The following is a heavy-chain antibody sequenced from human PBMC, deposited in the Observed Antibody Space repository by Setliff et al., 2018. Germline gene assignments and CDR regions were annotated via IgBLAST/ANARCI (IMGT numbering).Heavy chain of an antibody. J-gene: IGHJ6*03. CDR1: GFTFSSYE. V-gene: IGHV3-30*04. CDR3: ARSTETFSGEDFYFFYYMDV. Sequence: GGSLRLSCAASGFTFSSYEMNWVRQAPGKGLEWVALISYDDTKKYFADSVKGRFTISRDSSRNTLYLQMSSLRPEDTALYYCARSTETFSGEDFYFFYYMDVWGKGTTVTVSS. CDR2: ISYDDTKK. D-gene: IGHD4-4*01.